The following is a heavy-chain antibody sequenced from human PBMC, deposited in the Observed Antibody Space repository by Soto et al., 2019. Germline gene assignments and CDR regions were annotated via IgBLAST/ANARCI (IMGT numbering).Heavy chain of an antibody. J-gene: IGHJ5*02. CDR1: GGSISSSSYY. D-gene: IGHD2-15*01. Sequence: QLQLQESGPGLVKPSETLSLTCTVSGGSISSSSYYWGWIRQPPGKGLEWIGSIYYSGSTYYNPSLKSRVTISVDTSKNQFSLKLSSVTAADTAVYYCARHWAAVVVVAALWFDPWGQGTLVTVSS. CDR3: ARHWAAVVVVAALWFDP. V-gene: IGHV4-39*01. CDR2: IYYSGST.